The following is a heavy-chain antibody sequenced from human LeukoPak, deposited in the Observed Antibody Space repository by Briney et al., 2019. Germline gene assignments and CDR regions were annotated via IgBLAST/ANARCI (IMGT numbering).Heavy chain of an antibody. V-gene: IGHV3-11*04. D-gene: IGHD3-22*01. Sequence: PGGSLRLSCAASGLTFSDYYMPWIRQAPGKGLEWVSSISGTGTTIYSADSVRGRFTVSRDNVRNSLFLHMNSLRAEDTAVYYCAVQITMIVVVPYFDHWGQGTLVTVSS. J-gene: IGHJ4*02. CDR1: GLTFSDYY. CDR3: AVQITMIVVVPYFDH. CDR2: ISGTGTTI.